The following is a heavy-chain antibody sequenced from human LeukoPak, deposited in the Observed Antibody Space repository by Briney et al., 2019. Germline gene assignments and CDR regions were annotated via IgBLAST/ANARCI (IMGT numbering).Heavy chain of an antibody. CDR1: GGSFSGYY. V-gene: IGHV4-34*01. Sequence: PSETLSLTCAVYGGSFSGYYWSWIRQPPGKGLEWIGEINHSGSTNYNPSLKSRVTMSVDTSKNQFSLKLSSVTAADTAVYYCVAGKGYMDVWGKGTTVTVSS. CDR2: INHSGST. J-gene: IGHJ6*03. D-gene: IGHD4-23*01. CDR3: VAGKGYMDV.